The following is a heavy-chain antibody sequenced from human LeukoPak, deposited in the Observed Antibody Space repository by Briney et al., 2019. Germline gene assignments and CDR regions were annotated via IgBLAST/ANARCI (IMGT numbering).Heavy chain of an antibody. CDR1: GGSISSYY. J-gene: IGHJ4*02. V-gene: IGHV4-59*12. CDR2: IFYSGST. CDR3: ARGSSGWY. Sequence: SETLSLTCTVSGGSISSYYWSWIRQPPGKGLEWIGYIFYSGSTNYNPSLKSRVTISVDTSKNQFSLKLSSVTAADTAVYYCARGSSGWYWGQGTLATVSS. D-gene: IGHD6-19*01.